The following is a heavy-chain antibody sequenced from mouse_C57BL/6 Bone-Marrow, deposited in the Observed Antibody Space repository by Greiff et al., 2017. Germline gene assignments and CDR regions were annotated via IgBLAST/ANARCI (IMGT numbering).Heavy chain of an antibody. CDR3: ARPDYSNYWYFDV. D-gene: IGHD2-5*01. J-gene: IGHJ1*03. Sequence: VQLQQPGAELVKPGASVKMSCKASGYTFTSYWITWVKQRPGQGLEWIGDIYPGSGSTTYNEKFKSKATLTVDTSSSTAYMQLSSLTSEDSAVYYCARPDYSNYWYFDVWGTGTTVTVSS. CDR1: GYTFTSYW. CDR2: IYPGSGST. V-gene: IGHV1-55*01.